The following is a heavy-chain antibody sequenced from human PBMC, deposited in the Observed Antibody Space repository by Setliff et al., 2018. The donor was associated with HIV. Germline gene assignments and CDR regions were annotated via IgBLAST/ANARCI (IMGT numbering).Heavy chain of an antibody. CDR1: GGSISSGGYY. Sequence: SETLSLTFTVSGGSISSGGYYWNWIRQHPGKGLEWIGYIFYNENTQYDPSLKSRVSMSVDTSKNQFSLNLRTVTAADTAIYFCARGRPFGKFVDYFDSWGQGKLVTVSS. D-gene: IGHD2-21*01. CDR2: IFYNENT. J-gene: IGHJ4*02. CDR3: ARGRPFGKFVDYFDS. V-gene: IGHV4-31*03.